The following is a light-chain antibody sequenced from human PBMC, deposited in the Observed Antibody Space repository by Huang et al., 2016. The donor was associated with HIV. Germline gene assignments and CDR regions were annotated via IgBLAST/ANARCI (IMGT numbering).Light chain of an antibody. Sequence: DIQMTQSPSSLSASVGDRVTITCRASQSISSYLNWYQQKPGKAPKLLIYAASTLQSGFPSRFSGSGSVTDFTLTISSLQPEDFATYYCQQSYSTPRTFGQGTKVEI. V-gene: IGKV1-39*01. CDR3: QQSYSTPRT. J-gene: IGKJ1*01. CDR2: AAS. CDR1: QSISSY.